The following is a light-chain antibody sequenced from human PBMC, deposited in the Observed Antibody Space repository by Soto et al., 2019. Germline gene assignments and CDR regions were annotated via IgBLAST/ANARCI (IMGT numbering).Light chain of an antibody. CDR2: EVN. V-gene: IGLV2-18*01. Sequence: QSALTQPPSVSGSPGQSVTISCTGSTADVGDYKTVSWYQQAPGTAPKLIIYEVNNRPSGTPARFSGSTSGNTASLTISGLQAEDETDYYCSLYSNTGTLFFGAGTKVTVL. J-gene: IGLJ1*01. CDR1: TADVGDYKT. CDR3: SLYSNTGTLF.